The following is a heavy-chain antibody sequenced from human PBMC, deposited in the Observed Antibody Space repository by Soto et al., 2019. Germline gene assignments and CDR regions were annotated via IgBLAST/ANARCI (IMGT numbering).Heavy chain of an antibody. J-gene: IGHJ4*02. V-gene: IGHV3-23*01. CDR2: ISSGGIT. CDR3: AKAHYGGGWNYVDY. Sequence: EVQLLDSGGGLVQPGGSLRLSCAASGFTFSSFAMSWVRQAPGKGLEWVSAISSGGITYYSDSVTGRFTISRDKSNNTLYLQMNSMTAEDTAVYYCAKAHYGGGWNYVDYWGQGTLVTVSS. D-gene: IGHD6-19*01. CDR1: GFTFSSFA.